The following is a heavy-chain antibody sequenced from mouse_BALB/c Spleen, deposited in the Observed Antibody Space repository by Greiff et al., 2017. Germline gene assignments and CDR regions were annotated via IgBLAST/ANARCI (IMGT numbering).Heavy chain of an antibody. J-gene: IGHJ3*01. D-gene: IGHD2-1*01. V-gene: IGHV10-1*02. CDR2: IRSKSNNYAT. CDR3: VGEGVYYGNRAWFAY. CDR1: GFTFNTYA. Sequence: EVQVVESGGGLVQPKGSLKLSCAASGFTFNTYAMNWVRQAPGKGLEWVARIRSKSNNYATYYADSVKDRFTISRDDSQSMLYLQMNNLKTEDTAMYYCVGEGVYYGNRAWFAYWGQGTLVTVSA.